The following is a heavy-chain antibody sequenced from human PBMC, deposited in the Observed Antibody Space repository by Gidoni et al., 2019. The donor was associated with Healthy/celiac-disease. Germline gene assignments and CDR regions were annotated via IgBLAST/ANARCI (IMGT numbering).Heavy chain of an antibody. J-gene: IGHJ6*02. CDR2: ISWNSGSI. Sequence: EVQLVESGGGLVQPGRSLRLSCAASGFTFDDYAMHWVRQAPGKGLEGVSGISWNSGSIGYADSVKGRFTISRDNAKNSLYLQMNSLRAEDTALYYCAKDIVSWSGYAADYYYGMDVWGQGTTVTVSS. D-gene: IGHD3-3*01. CDR1: GFTFDDYA. V-gene: IGHV3-9*01. CDR3: AKDIVSWSGYAADYYYGMDV.